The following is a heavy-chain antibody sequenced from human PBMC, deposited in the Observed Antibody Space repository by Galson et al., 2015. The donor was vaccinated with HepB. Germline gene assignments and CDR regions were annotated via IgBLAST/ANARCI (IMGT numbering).Heavy chain of an antibody. CDR1: GGTFSSYT. D-gene: IGHD4-23*01. CDR3: ARDRDYYGGNHLFEY. V-gene: IGHV1-69*04. J-gene: IGHJ4*02. CDR2: IIPILGIA. Sequence: SVKVSCKASGGTFSSYTISWVRQAPGQGLEWMGRIIPILGIANYAQKFQGRVTITADKSTSTAYMELSSLRSEDTAVYYCARDRDYYGGNHLFEYWGQGTLVTVSS.